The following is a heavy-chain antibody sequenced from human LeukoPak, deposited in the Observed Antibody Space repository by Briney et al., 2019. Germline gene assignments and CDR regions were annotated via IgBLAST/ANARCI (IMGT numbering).Heavy chain of an antibody. D-gene: IGHD6-13*01. J-gene: IGHJ4*02. CDR2: ISYDGSNK. CDR3: AKKFPGTVAAGPDH. CDR1: GFTFSTFG. Sequence: GGSLRLSCAASGFTFSTFGMHWVRQAPGKGLEWVAVISYDGSNKYYGDSVKGQFTISRDNSKNTLYLQMNSLRAEDTAVYYCAKKFPGTVAAGPDHWGQGTLVTVSS. V-gene: IGHV3-30*18.